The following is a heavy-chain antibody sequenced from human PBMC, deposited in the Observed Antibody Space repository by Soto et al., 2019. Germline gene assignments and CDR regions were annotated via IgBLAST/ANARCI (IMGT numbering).Heavy chain of an antibody. V-gene: IGHV1-18*01. CDR2: ISAYNGNT. Sequence: QVQLVQSGAEVKKPGASVKVSCKASGYTFTSYGISWVRQAPGQGLEWMGWISAYNGNTNYAQKFQGRVTMTTDTATSTGHMERRSLRSEHTAVDYCARDKCSGSYIRPIDYWGQGTLVTVSS. CDR1: GYTFTSYG. J-gene: IGHJ4*02. D-gene: IGHD1-26*01. CDR3: ARDKCSGSYIRPIDY.